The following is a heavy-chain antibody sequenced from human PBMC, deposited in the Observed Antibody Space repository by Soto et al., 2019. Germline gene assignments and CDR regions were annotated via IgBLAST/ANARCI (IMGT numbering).Heavy chain of an antibody. V-gene: IGHV4-59*11. CDR2: IYYTGST. CDR1: PGSISSHY. Sequence: KPSETLSLTCTVSPGSISSHYWNWVRQPPGKGLEWIGYIYYTGSTNYNPSLKSRVSLSVDTSKDQISLRLRSVTAADTAVYYCARGRGRGLRDYYFYGMDVWGQGTTVTVSS. CDR3: ARGRGRGLRDYYFYGMDV. D-gene: IGHD1-26*01. J-gene: IGHJ6*02.